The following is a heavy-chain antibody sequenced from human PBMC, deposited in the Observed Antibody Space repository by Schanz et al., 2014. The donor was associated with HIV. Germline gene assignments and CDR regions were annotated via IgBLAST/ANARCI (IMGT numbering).Heavy chain of an antibody. CDR2: ITDSGDKT. V-gene: IGHV3-23*01. D-gene: IGHD3-16*01. J-gene: IGHJ3*02. CDR1: EFPFSHNA. CDR3: AQMGAFAAFDI. Sequence: EALLLESGGGLVQPGGSLRLSCRGSEFPFSHNAMTWVRQAPGKGLQWVSSITDSGDKTDYTDSGKGRFTISRDNSRNTLFLQMDSLRVDDTAVYYCAQMGAFAAFDIWGHGTVVTVSP.